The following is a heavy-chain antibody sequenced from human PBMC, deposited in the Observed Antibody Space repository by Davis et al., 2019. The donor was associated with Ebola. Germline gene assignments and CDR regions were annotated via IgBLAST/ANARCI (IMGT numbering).Heavy chain of an antibody. CDR3: VREDRDFDY. CDR1: GFTFSSYW. D-gene: IGHD3-22*01. CDR2: IRNDGRRE. V-gene: IGHV3-30*02. J-gene: IGHJ4*02. Sequence: GGSLRLSCAASGFTFSSYWMHWVRQAPGKGLEWVAFIRNDGRREYNGDSVKGRFTISRDNSKNTLYLQMNSLRVEDTAVYFCVREDRDFDYWGQGTLVTVSS.